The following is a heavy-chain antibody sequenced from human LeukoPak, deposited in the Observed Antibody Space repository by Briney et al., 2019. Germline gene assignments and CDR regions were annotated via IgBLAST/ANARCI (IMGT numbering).Heavy chain of an antibody. D-gene: IGHD3-9*01. CDR3: ARGRLNYDILTGYYGTSYAFDI. Sequence: SETLSLTCTVSGGSISSGGYYWSWIRQPPGKGLEWIGYIYHSGSTYYNPSLKSRVTISVDRSKNQFSLKLSSVTAADTAVYYCARGRLNYDILTGYYGTSYAFDIWGQGTMVTVSS. CDR1: GGSISSGGYY. V-gene: IGHV4-30-2*01. J-gene: IGHJ3*02. CDR2: IYHSGST.